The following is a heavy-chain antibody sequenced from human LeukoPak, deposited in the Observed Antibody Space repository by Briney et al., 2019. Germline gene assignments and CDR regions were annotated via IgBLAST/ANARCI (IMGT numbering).Heavy chain of an antibody. J-gene: IGHJ4*02. CDR1: GFAFSNYW. V-gene: IGHV3-7*01. D-gene: IGHD4-11*01. CDR3: ARDRGYSNFDY. Sequence: GSLRLSCAASGFAFSNYWMSWVRQAPGKGLEWVANMNEDGSEKNYVDSVKGRFTISRDNAQDSLYLQMNSLRAEDTAVYYCARDRGYSNFDYWGQGTLLTVS. CDR2: MNEDGSEK.